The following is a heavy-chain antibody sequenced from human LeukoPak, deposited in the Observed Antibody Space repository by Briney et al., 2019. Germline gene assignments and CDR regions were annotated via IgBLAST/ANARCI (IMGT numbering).Heavy chain of an antibody. J-gene: IGHJ6*03. V-gene: IGHV3-30*02. CDR3: AKDSNYYYYMDV. CDR1: GFTFSSYG. CDR2: IRYDGSNK. Sequence: GGSMRLSCAASGFTFSSYGMHWVRQAPGKGLEWVAFIRYDGSNKYYADSVKGRFTISRDNSKNTLYLQMNSLRAEDTAVYYCAKDSNYYYYMDVWGKGTTVTVSS.